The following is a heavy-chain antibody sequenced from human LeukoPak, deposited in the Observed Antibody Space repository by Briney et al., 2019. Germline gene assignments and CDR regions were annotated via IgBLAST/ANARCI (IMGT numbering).Heavy chain of an antibody. V-gene: IGHV3-23*01. CDR3: AKDLITMVRGPFDY. CDR1: GFTFSSYW. Sequence: GGSLRLSCAASGFTFSSYWMHWVRQAPGKGLEWVSAISGSGGSTYYADSVKGRFTISRDNSKNTLYLQMNSLRAEDTAVYYCAKDLITMVRGPFDYWGQGILVTVSS. D-gene: IGHD3-10*01. J-gene: IGHJ4*02. CDR2: ISGSGGST.